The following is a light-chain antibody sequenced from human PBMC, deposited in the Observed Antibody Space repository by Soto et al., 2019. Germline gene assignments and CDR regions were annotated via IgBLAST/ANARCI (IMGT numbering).Light chain of an antibody. CDR3: QHYNRS. Sequence: DIQMTQSPSTLSASVGDRVTITCRASQSISSWLAWYQQKPGKAPKLLIYKASSLEGGVPSRFSGSESGTEFTLTISSLQPDDFATYYCQHYNRSFDQGTKLEIK. CDR2: KAS. CDR1: QSISSW. V-gene: IGKV1-5*03. J-gene: IGKJ2*01.